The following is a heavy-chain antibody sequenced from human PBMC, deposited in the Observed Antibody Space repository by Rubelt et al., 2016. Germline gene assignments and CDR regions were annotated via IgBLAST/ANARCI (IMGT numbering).Heavy chain of an antibody. CDR3: AREATVAGTDDAFDI. D-gene: IGHD6-19*01. CDR1: GFTFSSYT. J-gene: IGHJ3*02. CDR2: VKQDGSDK. Sequence: EVQLVESGGGLGQPGGSLRLSCAASGFTFSSYTMAWVRQAPGKGLEWVANVKQDGSDKHYVESVKGRFTVSRDNAKNSLYLQMNSLRAEDTAVYYCAREATVAGTDDAFDIWGKGTMVIVSS. V-gene: IGHV3-7*01.